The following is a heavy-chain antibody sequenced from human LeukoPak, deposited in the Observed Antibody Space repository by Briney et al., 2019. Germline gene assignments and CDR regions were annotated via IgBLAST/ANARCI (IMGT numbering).Heavy chain of an antibody. D-gene: IGHD4-17*01. CDR2: IHSSGGT. CDR1: GFTGSNNY. V-gene: IGHV3-53*01. Sequence: GGSLRLSCAASGFTGSNNYMSWVRQAPGKGLEWVSAIHSSGGTYYADSVKGRFTISRDTSKNTLYLQINSLRVEDTAVYYCFVFGDSNHWGQGTLVTVSS. CDR3: FVFGDSNH. J-gene: IGHJ5*02.